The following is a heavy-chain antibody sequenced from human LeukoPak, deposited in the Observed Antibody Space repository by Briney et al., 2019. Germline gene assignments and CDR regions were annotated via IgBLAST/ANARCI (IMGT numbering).Heavy chain of an antibody. CDR2: IYYSGST. CDR1: GGSISSSSYY. J-gene: IGHJ5*02. CDR3: ARELYHTMVRGNNWFDP. Sequence: PSETLSLTCTVSGGSISSSSYYWGWIRQPPGKGLEWIGSIYYSGSTYYNPSLKGRVTISVDTSKNQFSLKLSSVTAADTAVYYCARELYHTMVRGNNWFDPWGQGTLVTVSS. V-gene: IGHV4-39*01. D-gene: IGHD3-10*01.